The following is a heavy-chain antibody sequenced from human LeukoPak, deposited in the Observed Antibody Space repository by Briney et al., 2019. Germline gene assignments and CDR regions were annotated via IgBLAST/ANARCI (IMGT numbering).Heavy chain of an antibody. D-gene: IGHD2-2*01. V-gene: IGHV1-69*13. Sequence: SVKVSCKASGGTFSSYAISWVRQAPGQGLEWMGGIIPIFGTANYAQKFQGRVTITADESTSTAYMELSSLRSEDTAVYYCARDHPDDCSSTSCPRGGGYWGQGTLVTVSS. CDR3: ARDHPDDCSSTSCPRGGGY. CDR1: GGTFSSYA. J-gene: IGHJ4*02. CDR2: IIPIFGTA.